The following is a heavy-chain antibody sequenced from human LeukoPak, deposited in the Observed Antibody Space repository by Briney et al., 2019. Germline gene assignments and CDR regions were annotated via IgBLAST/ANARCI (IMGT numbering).Heavy chain of an antibody. CDR2: ISSSSSTI. CDR1: GFTFSSYE. D-gene: IGHD3-10*01. CDR3: ARGGHRQKEF. J-gene: IGHJ4*02. V-gene: IGHV3-48*03. Sequence: GGSLRLSCAASGFTFSSYEMNWVRQAPGKGLEWVSFISSSSSTIYYADSVKGRFTISRDNAKNSLYLQMSSLRAEDTAVYYCARGGHRQKEFWGQGTLVTVSS.